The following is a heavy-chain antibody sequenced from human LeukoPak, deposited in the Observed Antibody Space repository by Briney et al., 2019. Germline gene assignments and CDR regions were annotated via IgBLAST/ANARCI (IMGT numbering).Heavy chain of an antibody. V-gene: IGHV3-11*01. CDR1: GFTFSDYY. Sequence: GGSLRLSCAASGFTFSDYYMSWIRQAPGKGLEWVSYISSSGSTIYYADSVKGRFTISRDNAKNSLYLQMNSLRAEDTAVYYCAKSRTAGGLNWFDPWGQGTLVTVSS. D-gene: IGHD1-14*01. J-gene: IGHJ5*02. CDR3: AKSRTAGGLNWFDP. CDR2: ISSSGSTI.